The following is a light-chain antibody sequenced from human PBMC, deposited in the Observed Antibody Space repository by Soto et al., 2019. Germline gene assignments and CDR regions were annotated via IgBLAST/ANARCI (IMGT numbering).Light chain of an antibody. CDR1: SSDVGGYNQ. V-gene: IGLV2-14*01. CDR3: SSYTIISGFV. Sequence: QSVLTQPASVSGSPGQSITIPCTGTSSDVGGYNQVSWYQQHPGKAPKLMIYEVSNRPSGVSNRFSGSKSGNTASLTISGLQAEDEADYYCSSYTIISGFVFGTGTQLTVL. CDR2: EVS. J-gene: IGLJ7*01.